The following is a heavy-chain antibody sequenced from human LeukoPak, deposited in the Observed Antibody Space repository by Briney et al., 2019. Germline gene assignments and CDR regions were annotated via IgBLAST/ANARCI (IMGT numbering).Heavy chain of an antibody. CDR3: AKDDDWGRYKH. V-gene: IGHV3-23*01. D-gene: IGHD3-16*01. J-gene: IGHJ1*01. CDR1: GFTFSRYA. Sequence: GGSLRLSCGASGFTFSRYAMSWVRQAPGKGLQWVSEIGGSGGAIYCADSVKGRFTISRDNSKNTPFLEMNSLRAEDTAMYYCAKDDDWGRYKHWGQGTLVTVSS. CDR2: IGGSGGAI.